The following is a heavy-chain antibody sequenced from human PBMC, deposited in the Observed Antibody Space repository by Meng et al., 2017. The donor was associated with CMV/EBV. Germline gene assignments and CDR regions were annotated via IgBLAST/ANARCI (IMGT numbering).Heavy chain of an antibody. V-gene: IGHV1-46*01. CDR1: GYTFTSYY. CDR3: ATRVVPAAIEILAFDI. J-gene: IGHJ3*02. D-gene: IGHD2-2*02. Sequence: ASVKVSCKASGYTFTSYYMHWVRQAPGQGLEWMGIINPSGGSTSYAQKFQGRVTMTEDTSTDTAYMELSSLRSEDTAVYYCATRVVPAAIEILAFDIWGQGTMVTVSS. CDR2: INPSGGST.